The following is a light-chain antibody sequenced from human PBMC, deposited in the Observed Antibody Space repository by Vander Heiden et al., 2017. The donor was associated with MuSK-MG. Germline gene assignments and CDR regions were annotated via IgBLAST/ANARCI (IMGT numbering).Light chain of an antibody. Sequence: DVQMTKSPPSLSAAVGDRVTVTYRASQGIGADLGWFQQKPGKAPKRLIYAASSLQSGVPSRFSGSGSGTQFTLTISSLQTEDIATYYGLQHKRDPWTLGQGTKVEIK. CDR1: QGIGAD. CDR2: AAS. CDR3: LQHKRDPWT. V-gene: IGKV1-17*01. J-gene: IGKJ1*01.